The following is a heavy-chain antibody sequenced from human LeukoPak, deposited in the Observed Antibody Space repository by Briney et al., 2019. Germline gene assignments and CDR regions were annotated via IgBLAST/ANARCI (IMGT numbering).Heavy chain of an antibody. CDR1: GFTFSDNW. Sequence: GGSLRLSCAASGFTFSDNWMHWVRQAPGKGLVWVSVISSDGRSTIYADSVKGRFTISRDNAKNTLYLQMDSLRAEDTAEYFCASQLGGNVYWGQGTLVTVSS. V-gene: IGHV3-74*01. CDR3: ASQLGGNVY. CDR2: ISSDGRST. J-gene: IGHJ4*02. D-gene: IGHD3-16*01.